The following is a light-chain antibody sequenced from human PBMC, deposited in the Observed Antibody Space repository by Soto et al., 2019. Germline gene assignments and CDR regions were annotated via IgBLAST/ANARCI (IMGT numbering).Light chain of an antibody. J-gene: IGLJ1*01. CDR2: DVS. CDR3: SSYTTSNTRQIA. Sequence: QSALTQPASVSGSPGQSITISCTGTTSDVGGYNYVSWYQQHPGKAPKFMIYDVSSPPSGVSDRFSGSKSGNTASLTISGLQAEDEADYYCSSYTTSNTRQIAFATGTK. V-gene: IGLV2-14*01. CDR1: TSDVGGYNY.